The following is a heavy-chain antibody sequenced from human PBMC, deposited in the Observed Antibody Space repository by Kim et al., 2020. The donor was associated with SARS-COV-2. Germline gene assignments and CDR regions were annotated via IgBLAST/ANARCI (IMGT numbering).Heavy chain of an antibody. D-gene: IGHD3-3*01. V-gene: IGHV3-48*04. Sequence: TIYYEDSVKGRFTISRDNAKNSLYLQMNSLRAEDTAVYYCARGYDQPFDYWGQGTLVTVSS. CDR3: ARGYDQPFDY. CDR2: TI. J-gene: IGHJ4*02.